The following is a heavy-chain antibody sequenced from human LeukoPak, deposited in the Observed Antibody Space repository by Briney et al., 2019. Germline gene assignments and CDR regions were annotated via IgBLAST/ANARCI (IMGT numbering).Heavy chain of an antibody. D-gene: IGHD3-3*01. V-gene: IGHV4-31*03. CDR1: GGSISSGGYY. Sequence: SETPSLTCTVSGGSISSGGYYWSWIRQHPGKGLEWIGYIYYSGSTYYNPSLKSRVTISVDTSKNQFSLKLSSVTAADTAVYYCARSGPTIFGELNWFDYWGQGTLVTVSS. J-gene: IGHJ5*01. CDR3: ARSGPTIFGELNWFDY. CDR2: IYYSGST.